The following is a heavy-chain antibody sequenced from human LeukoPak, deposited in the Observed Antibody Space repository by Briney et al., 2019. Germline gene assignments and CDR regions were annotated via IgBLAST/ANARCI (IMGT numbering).Heavy chain of an antibody. CDR1: GFTFNRAA. Sequence: GGSLRLSCAASGFTFNRAAMSWVRQAPGKGLEWVSGISGSGGDTYYSDSVKGRFTISRDNAKTTVYLQMNRLRTEDTSEYYCAKEGRLTVAAVVVENYFDYWGQRTPVTVSA. D-gene: IGHD3-22*01. J-gene: IGHJ4*02. CDR2: ISGSGGDT. CDR3: AKEGRLTVAAVVVENYFDY. V-gene: IGHV3-23*01.